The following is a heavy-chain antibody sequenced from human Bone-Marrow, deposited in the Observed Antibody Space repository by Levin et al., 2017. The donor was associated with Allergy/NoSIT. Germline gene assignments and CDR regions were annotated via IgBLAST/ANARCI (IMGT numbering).Heavy chain of an antibody. CDR2: IDKRSTTI. CDR1: GFTFRNFN. D-gene: IGHD5-12*01. Sequence: RTGGSLRLSCAASGFTFRNFNMNWVRQAPGKGLEWLSYIDKRSTTIFYADSVKGRFTISRDNGKKSLFLQMNSLRDEDTAIYYCARDMGDIVDVEGVPLFDYWGQGTLVTVSS. J-gene: IGHJ4*02. V-gene: IGHV3-48*02. CDR3: ARDMGDIVDVEGVPLFDY.